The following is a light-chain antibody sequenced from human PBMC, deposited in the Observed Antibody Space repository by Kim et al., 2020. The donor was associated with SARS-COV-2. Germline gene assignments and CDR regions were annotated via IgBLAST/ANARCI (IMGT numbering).Light chain of an antibody. V-gene: IGLV2-11*01. Sequence: QSVLTQPRSVSGSPGQSVTISCTGTNSDVGGYAYVSWYQHHPGKAPKLMIYDVTKRPSGVPDRFSGSKSGNTASLTISGLQAEDDADYYCCSYAGDFTWVFGGGTKVTVL. J-gene: IGLJ3*02. CDR3: CSYAGDFTWV. CDR1: NSDVGGYAY. CDR2: DVT.